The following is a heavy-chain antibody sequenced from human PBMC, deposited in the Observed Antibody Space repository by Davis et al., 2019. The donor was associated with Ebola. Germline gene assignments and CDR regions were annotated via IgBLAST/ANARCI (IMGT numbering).Heavy chain of an antibody. J-gene: IGHJ6*02. CDR2: ISSSSSYT. CDR1: GFTFSSYW. CDR3: ARDRLRGYSYGYDYYGMDV. D-gene: IGHD5-18*01. V-gene: IGHV3-21*05. Sequence: PGGSLRLSCAASGFTFSSYWMHWVRQAPGKGLEWVSYISSSSSYTNYADSVKGRFTISRDNAKNSLYLQMNSLRAEDTAVYYCARDRLRGYSYGYDYYGMDVWGQGTTVTVSS.